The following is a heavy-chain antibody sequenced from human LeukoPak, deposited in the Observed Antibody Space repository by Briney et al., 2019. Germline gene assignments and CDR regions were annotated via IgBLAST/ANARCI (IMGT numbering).Heavy chain of an antibody. Sequence: SETLSLTCAVYGGSFSAYYWSWIRQPPGKGLEWIGEINHSGSTNYNPSLKSRVTISVDTSKNQFSLKLSSVTAADTAVYYCARQKWEQQGRDYYFNGLDVWGPGTTVIVSS. CDR3: ARQKWEQQGRDYYFNGLDV. CDR1: GGSFSAYY. D-gene: IGHD1/OR15-1a*01. V-gene: IGHV4-34*01. J-gene: IGHJ6*02. CDR2: INHSGST.